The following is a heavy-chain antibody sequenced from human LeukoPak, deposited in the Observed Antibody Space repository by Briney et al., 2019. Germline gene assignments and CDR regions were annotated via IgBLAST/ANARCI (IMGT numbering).Heavy chain of an antibody. Sequence: ASVKVSCKASGYTFTGYYMHWVRQAPGQGLEWMGWINPNSGGTNYAQKFQGRVTMTRDTSISTAYMELSRLRSDDTAVYYCARDAVVVAPGDAFDIWGQGTMVTVSS. CDR2: INPNSGGT. V-gene: IGHV1-2*02. J-gene: IGHJ3*02. CDR1: GYTFTGYY. D-gene: IGHD3-22*01. CDR3: ARDAVVVAPGDAFDI.